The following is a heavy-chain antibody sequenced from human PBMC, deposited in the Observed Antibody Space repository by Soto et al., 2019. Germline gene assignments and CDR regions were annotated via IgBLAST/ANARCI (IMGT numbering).Heavy chain of an antibody. Sequence: SGPTLVNPTETLTLTCTFSGFSLTSPGMCVSWIRQSPGKALEWLALIERDDDDKYFSTSLKTRLTISKDTRKNQVVLTMANMEPADTATYYCARSIRGPRRFNGMDVWGQGTTVTVSS. D-gene: IGHD1-20*01. CDR3: ARSIRGPRRFNGMDV. CDR2: IERDDDDK. V-gene: IGHV2-70*13. CDR1: GFSLTSPGMC. J-gene: IGHJ6*02.